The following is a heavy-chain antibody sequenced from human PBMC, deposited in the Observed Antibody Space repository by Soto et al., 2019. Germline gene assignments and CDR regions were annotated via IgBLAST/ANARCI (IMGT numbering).Heavy chain of an antibody. D-gene: IGHD2-2*01. CDR1: GFTFSSYA. CDR3: AKGQVRTPDIVVVPDPEAFDI. CDR2: ISGSGGST. V-gene: IGHV3-23*01. J-gene: IGHJ3*02. Sequence: GGSLRLSCAASGFTFSSYAMSWVRQAPGKGLEWVSAISGSGGSTYYADSVKGRFTISRDNSKNTLYLQMNSLRAEGTAVYDCAKGQVRTPDIVVVPDPEAFDIWGQGTMVTVSS.